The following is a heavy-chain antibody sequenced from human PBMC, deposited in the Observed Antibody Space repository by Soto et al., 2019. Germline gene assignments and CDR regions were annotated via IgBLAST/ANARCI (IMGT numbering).Heavy chain of an antibody. Sequence: SETLSLTCTVSGGAISSGGYYWSWIRQHPGKGLEWIGYIYYSGSTYYNPSLKSRVTISVDTSKNQFSLKLSSVTAADTAVYYCARELDYYDSSGYLGAFDIWGQGTMVTVSS. V-gene: IGHV4-31*03. D-gene: IGHD3-22*01. CDR3: ARELDYYDSSGYLGAFDI. CDR2: IYYSGST. CDR1: GGAISSGGYY. J-gene: IGHJ3*02.